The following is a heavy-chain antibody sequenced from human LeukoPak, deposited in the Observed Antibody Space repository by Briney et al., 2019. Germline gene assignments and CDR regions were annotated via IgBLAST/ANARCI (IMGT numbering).Heavy chain of an antibody. CDR2: INAGNGNT. D-gene: IGHD3-9*01. CDR3: AREENILTGYYDY. V-gene: IGHV1-3*01. CDR1: GYTFTSYA. J-gene: IGHJ4*02. Sequence: ASVKVPCKAPGYTFTSYAMHWVRQAPGQRLEWMGWINAGNGNTKYSQKFQGRVTITRDTSASTAYMELSSLRSEDTAVYYCAREENILTGYYDYWGQGTLVTVSS.